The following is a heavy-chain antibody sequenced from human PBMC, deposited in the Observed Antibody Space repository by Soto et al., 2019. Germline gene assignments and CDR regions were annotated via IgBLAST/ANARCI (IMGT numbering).Heavy chain of an antibody. CDR2: VNPSGGIT. CDR3: ERALPSHSYAMGV. V-gene: IGHV1-46*01. CDR1: GYTFTSYY. D-gene: IGHD2-21*01. J-gene: IGHJ6*02. Sequence: GXSVKVSCTASGYTFTSYYMHWVRQAPGQGLEWMGMVNPSGGITSYAQKFQGRVTMTRDTSTSTLNLELSSLRSEDTAVYYCERALPSHSYAMGVWGQGTTVTVSS.